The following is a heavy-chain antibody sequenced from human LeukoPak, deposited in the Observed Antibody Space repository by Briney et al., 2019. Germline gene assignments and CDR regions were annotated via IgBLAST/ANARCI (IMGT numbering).Heavy chain of an antibody. Sequence: GGSLRLSCAASGFTFSSYAMHWVRQAPGKGLEWVAVIPYDGSNKYYADSVKGRFTISRDNSKNTLYLQMNSLRAEDTAVYYCARDGDYASNGFDYWGQGTLVTVSS. CDR2: IPYDGSNK. CDR3: ARDGDYASNGFDY. J-gene: IGHJ4*02. CDR1: GFTFSSYA. V-gene: IGHV3-30-3*01. D-gene: IGHD2-2*01.